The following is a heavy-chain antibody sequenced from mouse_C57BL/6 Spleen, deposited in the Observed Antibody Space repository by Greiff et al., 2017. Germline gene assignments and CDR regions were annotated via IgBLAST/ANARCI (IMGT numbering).Heavy chain of an antibody. D-gene: IGHD1-1*01. CDR1: GYTFTSYW. Sequence: QVQLQQSGAELVKPGASVKLSCKASGYTFTSYWMHWVKQRPGQGLEWIGMIHPNSGSTNYNEKFKSKATLTVDKSSSTAYMQLSSLTSEDSAVYYCAPLYYYGSSQGYWGQGTTLTVSS. CDR2: IHPNSGST. CDR3: APLYYYGSSQGY. V-gene: IGHV1-64*01. J-gene: IGHJ2*01.